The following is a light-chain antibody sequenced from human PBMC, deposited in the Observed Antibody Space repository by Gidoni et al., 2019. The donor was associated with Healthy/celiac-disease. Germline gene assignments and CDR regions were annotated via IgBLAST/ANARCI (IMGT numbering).Light chain of an antibody. V-gene: IGKV1-33*01. Sequence: IQMSPYPSALSASVGDRVTITCQASQDISNYLNWYQQKPGKAPKLLIYDASNLETGVPSRFSGSGSGTDFTFTISSLQPEDIATYYCQQYDNLRCSFGQXAKLEIK. J-gene: IGKJ2*04. CDR2: DAS. CDR1: QDISNY. CDR3: QQYDNLRCS.